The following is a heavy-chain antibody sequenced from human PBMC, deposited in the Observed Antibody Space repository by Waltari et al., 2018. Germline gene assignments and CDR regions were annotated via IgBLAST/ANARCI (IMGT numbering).Heavy chain of an antibody. V-gene: IGHV3-7*03. CDR1: GFTLTNYY. CDR2: IYGDGSDS. J-gene: IGHJ4*02. Sequence: EVQLVESGGGLVQPGGSLRLSCATSGFTLTNYYMSWVRQAPGRGLEWLANIYGDGSDSHYVDSVRGRFTISTDSAKGIVYLQMNSLRIEDTAVYYCARDPVTGDWGRGTLVTVSS. CDR3: ARDPVTGD.